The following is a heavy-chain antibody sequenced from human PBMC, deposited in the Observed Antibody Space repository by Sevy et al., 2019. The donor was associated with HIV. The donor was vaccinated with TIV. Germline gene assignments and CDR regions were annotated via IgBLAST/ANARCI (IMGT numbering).Heavy chain of an antibody. Sequence: SETLSLTCSVSGAFISSATYYWTWIRQHPGKGLEWIGDISYRGSTYLNPSLKSRVTISLDTSKNQFSLKVSSVTAAGTAIYYWARRAYSGYDLGSKAGAFDYWGQGTLVTVSS. CDR3: ARRAYSGYDLGSKAGAFDY. J-gene: IGHJ4*02. V-gene: IGHV4-31*03. CDR1: GAFISSATYY. CDR2: ISYRGST. D-gene: IGHD5-12*01.